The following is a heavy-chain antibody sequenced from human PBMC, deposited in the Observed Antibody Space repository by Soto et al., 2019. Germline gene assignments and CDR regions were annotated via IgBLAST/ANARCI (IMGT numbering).Heavy chain of an antibody. CDR1: GFTFSTYS. CDR3: ARADAGGATGY. V-gene: IGHV3-21*02. CDR2: ISSSSTYM. Sequence: EVQLVESGGGLVKPGGSLRLSCAASGFTFSTYSMNWVRQAPGKGLEWVSSISSSSTYMYYADSVKGRFTISRDNAKNSLYLQMNSLRAEDTAVYYCARADAGGATGYWGQGILVTVSS. J-gene: IGHJ4*02. D-gene: IGHD1-26*01.